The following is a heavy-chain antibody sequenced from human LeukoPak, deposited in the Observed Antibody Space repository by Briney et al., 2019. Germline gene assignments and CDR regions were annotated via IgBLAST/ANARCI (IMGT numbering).Heavy chain of an antibody. Sequence: PGGSLRLSCAASGFTFSSYAMHWVRQAPGKGLEWVSYISSSSSTIYYADSVKGRFTISRDNAKNSLYLQMNSLRAEDTAVYYCARDLDYGDYVPNWFDPWGQGTLVTVSS. D-gene: IGHD4-17*01. J-gene: IGHJ5*02. V-gene: IGHV3-48*01. CDR3: ARDLDYGDYVPNWFDP. CDR2: ISSSSSTI. CDR1: GFTFSSYA.